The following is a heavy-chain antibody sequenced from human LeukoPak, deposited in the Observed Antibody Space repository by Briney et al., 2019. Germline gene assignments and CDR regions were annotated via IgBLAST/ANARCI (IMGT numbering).Heavy chain of an antibody. CDR2: ISPGGST. CDR1: GYSISSGYY. J-gene: IGHJ4*02. V-gene: IGHV4-38-2*02. Sequence: SETLSLTCTVSGYSISSGYYWGWIRQPPGKGLEWIGSISPGGSTYFNPSLKNRVILSVDTSKNQFSLKLGSVTAADTALYYCARGENPLNTHIAIIDYWGQGTLVTVSS. CDR3: ARGENPLNTHIAIIDY. D-gene: IGHD6-13*01.